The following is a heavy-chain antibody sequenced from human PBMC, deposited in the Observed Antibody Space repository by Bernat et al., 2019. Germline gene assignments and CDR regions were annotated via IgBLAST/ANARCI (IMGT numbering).Heavy chain of an antibody. CDR2: IIGSGVNT. CDR3: ARDAKMWPK. Sequence: EVQLLESGGGLVQPGGSLRLSCAASGFIFSSYAMSWVRQAPGKGLEWVSTIIGSGVNTYYADSVKGRFTISRDNAKNSLYLQMNSLRAEDTAVYYCARDAKMWPKWGQGTLVTVSS. D-gene: IGHD2-21*01. J-gene: IGHJ4*02. V-gene: IGHV3-23*01. CDR1: GFIFSSYA.